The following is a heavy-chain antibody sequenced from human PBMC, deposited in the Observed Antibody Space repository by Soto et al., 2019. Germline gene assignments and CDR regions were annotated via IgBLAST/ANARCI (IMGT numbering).Heavy chain of an antibody. CDR2: INHSGST. CDR3: AIGATYYDFWSGSKYNWFAP. Sequence: SETLSLTCAVYGGSFSGYYWSWIRQPPGKGLEWIGEINHSGSTNYNPSLKSRVTISVDTSKNQFSLKLSSVTAADTAVYYCAIGATYYDFWSGSKYNWFAPWGQGTLVTVSS. D-gene: IGHD3-3*01. V-gene: IGHV4-34*01. CDR1: GGSFSGYY. J-gene: IGHJ5*02.